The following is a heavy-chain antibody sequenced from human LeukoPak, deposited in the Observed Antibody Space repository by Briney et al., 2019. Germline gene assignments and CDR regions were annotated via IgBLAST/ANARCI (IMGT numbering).Heavy chain of an antibody. CDR2: IYYSGST. CDR1: GGSISSSSYY. D-gene: IGHD5-18*01. Sequence: SETLSPTCTVSGGSISSSSYYWGWIRQPPGKGLEWIGSIYYSGSTYYNPSLKSRVTISVDTSKNQFSLKLSSVTAADTAVYYCARTVQLWSNAFDIWGQGTMVTVSS. J-gene: IGHJ3*02. V-gene: IGHV4-39*01. CDR3: ARTVQLWSNAFDI.